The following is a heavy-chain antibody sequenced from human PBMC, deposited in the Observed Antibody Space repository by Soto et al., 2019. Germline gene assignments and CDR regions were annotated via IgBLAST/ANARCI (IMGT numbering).Heavy chain of an antibody. J-gene: IGHJ4*02. V-gene: IGHV4-31*03. CDR1: GGSISSGGCY. D-gene: IGHD4-17*01. CDR2: IYYSGST. Sequence: ASETLSLTCTVSGGSISSGGCYWSWIRQHPGKGLEWIGYIYYSGSTYYNPSLKSRVTISVDTSKNQFPLKLSSVTAADTAVYYCASFATVTTGLSLYFDYWGQGTLVTVSS. CDR3: ASFATVTTGLSLYFDY.